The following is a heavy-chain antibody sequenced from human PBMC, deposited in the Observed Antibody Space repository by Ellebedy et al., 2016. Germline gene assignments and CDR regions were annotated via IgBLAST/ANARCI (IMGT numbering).Heavy chain of an antibody. CDR1: GFTFRNFF. CDR2: ISGDGGST. Sequence: GESLKISXATSGFTFRNFFMSWVRQTPGKGLEWVATISGDGGSTNFADSVKGRFTISRDNSKNTLHVQMNSLRAEDTAVYYCAKQHCSGGTCYSHYGMDVWGQGTTVTVSS. CDR3: AKQHCSGGTCYSHYGMDV. J-gene: IGHJ6*02. D-gene: IGHD2-15*01. V-gene: IGHV3-23*01.